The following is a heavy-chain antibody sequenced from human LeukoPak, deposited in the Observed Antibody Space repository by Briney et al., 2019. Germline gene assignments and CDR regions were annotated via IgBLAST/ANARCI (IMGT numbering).Heavy chain of an antibody. CDR2: ISYDGGNK. V-gene: IGHV3-30*18. Sequence: GALRLSCAASGFTFSSYGMHWVRQAPGKGLEWVAVISYDGGNKYYADSVKGRFTISRDNSKNTLYLQMNSLRAEDTAVYYCAKDGEEYYYDSSGHDYWGQGTLVTVSS. CDR1: GFTFSSYG. CDR3: AKDGEEYYYDSSGHDY. J-gene: IGHJ4*02. D-gene: IGHD3-22*01.